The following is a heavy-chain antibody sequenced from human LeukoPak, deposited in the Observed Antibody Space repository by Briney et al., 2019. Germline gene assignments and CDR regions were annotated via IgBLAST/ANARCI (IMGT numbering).Heavy chain of an antibody. V-gene: IGHV4-34*01. J-gene: IGHJ3*02. CDR2: INHGGST. CDR1: GGSLSGYF. Sequence: SETLSLTCAVYGGSLSGYFWSWIRQPPGKGLEWIGEINHGGSTNHNPSLKSRVTISLDTSKNQFSLKLSSVTAADTAVYYCANLYSSSWYDGGDAFDIWGQGTMVTVSS. CDR3: ANLYSSSWYDGGDAFDI. D-gene: IGHD6-13*01.